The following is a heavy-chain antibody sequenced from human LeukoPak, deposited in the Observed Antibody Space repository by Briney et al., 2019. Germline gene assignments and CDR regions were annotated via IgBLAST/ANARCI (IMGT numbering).Heavy chain of an antibody. J-gene: IGHJ3*02. Sequence: PGGSLRLSCAASGLTFSNCAMNWVRQAPGKGLEWVSAISDSGDRTFYADSVKGRFTISRDNSKNTLWLQMNSLSDEATAVYYCAKSPNVYDEYPPLRSFDIWGQGTMVTVSS. CDR3: AKSPNVYDEYPPLRSFDI. CDR1: GLTFSNCA. V-gene: IGHV3-23*01. D-gene: IGHD5/OR15-5a*01. CDR2: ISDSGDRT.